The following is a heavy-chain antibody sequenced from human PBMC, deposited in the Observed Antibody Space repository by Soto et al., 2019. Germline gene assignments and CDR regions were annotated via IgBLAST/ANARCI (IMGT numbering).Heavy chain of an antibody. CDR1: GGSISSGDYY. CDR2: IYYSGYT. J-gene: IGHJ3*02. D-gene: IGHD2-15*01. Sequence: QVQLQESGPGLVKPSQTPSLTCTVSGGSISSGDYYWSWIRQPPGKGLEWIGYIYYSGYTFYNPSLKSRLTISVDTSKNQFSLKLSSVTAADTAVYYCARAKYSGAFDIWGQGTMVTVSS. CDR3: ARAKYSGAFDI. V-gene: IGHV4-30-4*01.